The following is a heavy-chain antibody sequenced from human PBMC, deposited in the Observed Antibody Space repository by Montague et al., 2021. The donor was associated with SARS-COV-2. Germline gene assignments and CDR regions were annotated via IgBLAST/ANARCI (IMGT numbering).Heavy chain of an antibody. D-gene: IGHD6-13*01. J-gene: IGHJ4*02. CDR1: GGSINTNNW. CDR3: ARGRLVGDSSSWYYFDY. Sequence: SETLSLTCAVSGGSINTNNWCTWVRPPPGEGLEWIGQIFHSGITNYNPSLESRVTISVDKSKNQSSLRLSSVTAADTAVYYCARGRLVGDSSSWYYFDYWGQGTLVTVSS. CDR2: IFHSGIT. V-gene: IGHV4-4*02.